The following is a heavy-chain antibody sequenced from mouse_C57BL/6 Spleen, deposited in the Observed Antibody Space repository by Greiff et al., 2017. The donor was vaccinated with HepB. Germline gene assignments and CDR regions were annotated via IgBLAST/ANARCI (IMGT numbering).Heavy chain of an antibody. J-gene: IGHJ2*01. CDR1: GYTFTGYW. CDR2: ILPGSGST. CDR3: AGDGYDY. V-gene: IGHV1-9*01. Sequence: QVQLQQSGAELMKPGASVKLSCKATGYTFTGYWIEWVKQRPGHGPEWIGEILPGSGSTNYNEKFKGEATFTAYTSSNTANMQLSSLTTEDSAIYDGAGDGYDYWGQGTTLTVSS. D-gene: IGHD2-3*01.